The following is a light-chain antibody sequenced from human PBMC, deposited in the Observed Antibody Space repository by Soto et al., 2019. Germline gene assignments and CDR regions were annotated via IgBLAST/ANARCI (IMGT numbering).Light chain of an antibody. CDR1: QGISNY. V-gene: IGKV1-27*01. CDR2: GSY. CDR3: QKYNSAPFT. Sequence: DIQMTQSPSSLSASVGDRVTITCRASQGISNYLARYQQKPGKVPNLLIYGSYTLQSGVPSWFSGSGSGTVFTLNIISLKTEDVKNDYCQKYNSAPFTFGPGTTVDIK. J-gene: IGKJ3*01.